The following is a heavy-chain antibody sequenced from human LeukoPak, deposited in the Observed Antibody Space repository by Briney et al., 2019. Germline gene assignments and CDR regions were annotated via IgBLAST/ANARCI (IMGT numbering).Heavy chain of an antibody. CDR2: ISAYNGNT. CDR1: GYTFTSYG. D-gene: IGHD6-19*01. V-gene: IGHV1-18*01. CDR3: ARDLQPYSSGWYVYDY. J-gene: IGHJ4*02. Sequence: GASVKVSCKASGYTFTSYGISWVRQAPGQGLEWMGWISAYNGNTNYAQKLQGRVTMTTDTSTSTAYMELRSLRSDDTAVYYCARDLQPYSSGWYVYDYWGQGTLVTVSS.